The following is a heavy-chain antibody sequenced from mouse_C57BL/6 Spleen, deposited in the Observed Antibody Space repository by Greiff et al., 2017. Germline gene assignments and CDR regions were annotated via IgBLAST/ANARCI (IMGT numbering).Heavy chain of an antibody. CDR2: IDPANGNT. CDR1: GFNIKNTY. D-gene: IGHD1-1*01. Sequence: VQLKESVAELVRPGASVKLSCTASGFNIKNTYMHWVKQRPEQGLEWIGRIDPANGNTKYAPKFQGKATITADTSSNTAYLQLSSLTSEDTAIYYCASAYGSSYDWYFDVWGTGTTVTVSS. CDR3: ASAYGSSYDWYFDV. J-gene: IGHJ1*03. V-gene: IGHV14-3*01.